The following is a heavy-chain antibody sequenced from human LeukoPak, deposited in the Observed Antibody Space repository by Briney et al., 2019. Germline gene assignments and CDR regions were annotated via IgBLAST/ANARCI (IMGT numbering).Heavy chain of an antibody. Sequence: ASVKVSCKASGYTFTGYYMHWVRQAPGQGLEWMAWINPNSGGTNYAQKFQGRVTMTRDTSISTAYMELSRLRSDDTAVYYCARDGSLGYDFWSGYCSYWGQGTLVTVSS. V-gene: IGHV1-2*02. J-gene: IGHJ4*02. CDR3: ARDGSLGYDFWSGYCSY. CDR2: INPNSGGT. CDR1: GYTFTGYY. D-gene: IGHD3-3*01.